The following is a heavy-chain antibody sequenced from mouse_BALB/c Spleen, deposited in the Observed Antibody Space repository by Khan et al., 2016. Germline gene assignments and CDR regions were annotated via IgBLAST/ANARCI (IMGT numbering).Heavy chain of an antibody. J-gene: IGHJ2*01. CDR2: IDPANGNT. CDR3: ARGMITTEDY. Sequence: VRLQQSGAELVKPGASVKLSCTASGFNIKDTYIHWVMQRPEQGLEWIGRIDPANGNTKFDPKFQGKATITADTSSNTAYLQLSSLTFEDTAVYYCARGMITTEDYWGQGTTLTVSS. CDR1: GFNIKDTY. D-gene: IGHD2-4*01. V-gene: IGHV14-3*02.